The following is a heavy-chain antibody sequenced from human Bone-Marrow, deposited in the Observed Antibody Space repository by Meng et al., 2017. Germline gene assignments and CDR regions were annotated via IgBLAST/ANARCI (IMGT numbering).Heavy chain of an antibody. CDR1: GGSISSSSYY. Sequence: SETLSLTCTVSGGSISSSSYYWGWIRQPPGKGLEWIGSIYYSGSTYYNPSLKSRVTISVDTSKNQFSLELSSVTAADTAVYYCARAYDSSGYYPLPRDAFDIWGQGTMVTVSS. J-gene: IGHJ3*02. D-gene: IGHD3-22*01. V-gene: IGHV4-39*07. CDR3: ARAYDSSGYYPLPRDAFDI. CDR2: IYYSGST.